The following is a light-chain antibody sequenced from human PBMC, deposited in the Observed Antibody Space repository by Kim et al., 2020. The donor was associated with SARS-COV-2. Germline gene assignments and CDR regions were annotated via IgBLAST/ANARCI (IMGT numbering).Light chain of an antibody. CDR3: QQSYITPFT. V-gene: IGKV1-39*01. Sequence: ASGGDRVTTTCRTSQSISSHLNWYHQKPGRAPKLLIYAASTLQGGVPSRFSGSGSETDFTLTISSLQPEDFGTYFCQQSYITPFTFGPGTKVDIK. J-gene: IGKJ3*01. CDR2: AAS. CDR1: QSISSH.